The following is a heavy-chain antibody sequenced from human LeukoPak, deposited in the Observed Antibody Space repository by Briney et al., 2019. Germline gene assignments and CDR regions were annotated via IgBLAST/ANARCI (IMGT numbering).Heavy chain of an antibody. J-gene: IGHJ4*02. CDR3: AKGYSYGYGPADY. D-gene: IGHD5-18*01. CDR2: ISYDGSNK. V-gene: IGHV3-30*18. Sequence: GGSLRLSCAASGFTFSSFGMHWVRQAPGRGLEWVAVISYDGSNKYSAESVKGRFTISRDNSKNTLYLQMNSLRAEDTAMYYCAKGYSYGYGPADYWGQGTLVTVSS. CDR1: GFTFSSFG.